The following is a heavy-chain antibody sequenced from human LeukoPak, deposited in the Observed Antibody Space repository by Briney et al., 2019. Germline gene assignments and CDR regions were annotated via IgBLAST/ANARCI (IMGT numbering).Heavy chain of an antibody. J-gene: IGHJ3*02. CDR1: GGSISSSSYY. V-gene: IGHV4-39*01. CDR2: IYYSGST. D-gene: IGHD6-13*01. Sequence: SETLSLTCTVSGGSISSSSYYWGWIRQPPGKGLEWIGCIYYSGSTYYNPSLKSRVTISVDTSKNQFSLKLSSVTAADTAVYYCARSLYSSTDAFDIWGQGTMVTVSS. CDR3: ARSLYSSTDAFDI.